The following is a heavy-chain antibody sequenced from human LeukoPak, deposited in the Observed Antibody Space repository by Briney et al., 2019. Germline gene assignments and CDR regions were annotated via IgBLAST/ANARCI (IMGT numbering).Heavy chain of an antibody. CDR2: ISSSGSTI. V-gene: IGHV3-11*04. Sequence: PGGALRLSCAASGFTFRDYYISWIRQAPGKGLEWVSYISSSGSTIYYADSVKGRFTISRDNAKNSLYLQMNSLRAEDTAVYYCARVYYYYYYMDVWGKGTTVTVSS. CDR3: ARVYYYYYYMDV. J-gene: IGHJ6*03. CDR1: GFTFRDYY.